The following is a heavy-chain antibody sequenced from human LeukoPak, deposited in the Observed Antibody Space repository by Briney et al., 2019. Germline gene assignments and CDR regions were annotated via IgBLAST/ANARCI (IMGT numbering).Heavy chain of an antibody. CDR2: IYYSGST. J-gene: IGHJ3*02. D-gene: IGHD3-10*01. CDR1: GGSITSGGYY. CDR3: ARDHNPFFGAFDM. V-gene: IGHV4-31*03. Sequence: SETLSLTCTVSGGSITSGGYYWNWIRQHPGKGLEWIGYIYYSGSTYYNPSLKSRLIMSLDTSKNHFSLKLTSVTAADTAVYFCARDHNPFFGAFDMWGQGTMVTVSS.